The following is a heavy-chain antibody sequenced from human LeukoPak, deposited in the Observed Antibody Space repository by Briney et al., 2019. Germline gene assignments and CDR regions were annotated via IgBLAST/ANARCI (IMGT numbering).Heavy chain of an antibody. CDR2: IYYSGST. CDR1: GGSISSSSYY. D-gene: IGHD2-2*01. Sequence: SETLSLTCTVSGGSISSSSYYWGWIRQPPGKGLEWIGSIYYSGSTYYNPSLKSRFTISVDTSKNQFSLKLSSVTAADTAVYYCARRRRYCSSTSCYASLWFDPWGRGTLVTVSS. CDR3: ARRRRYCSSTSCYASLWFDP. V-gene: IGHV4-39*07. J-gene: IGHJ5*02.